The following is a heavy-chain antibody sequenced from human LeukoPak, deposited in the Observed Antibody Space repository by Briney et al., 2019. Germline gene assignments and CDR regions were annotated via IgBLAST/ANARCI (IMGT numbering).Heavy chain of an antibody. CDR1: GASLSSYY. V-gene: IGHV4-59*01. CDR2: ISYSGST. CDR3: VRGAGWLPDY. J-gene: IGHJ4*02. D-gene: IGHD5-24*01. Sequence: SETLSLTCTVSGASLSSYYCSWIRQSPWKGLEWIGLISYSGSTKYNSSLESRVTISADTSKSQCSLKLSSVTAADTAVYYCVRGAGWLPDYWGQGTLVTVSS.